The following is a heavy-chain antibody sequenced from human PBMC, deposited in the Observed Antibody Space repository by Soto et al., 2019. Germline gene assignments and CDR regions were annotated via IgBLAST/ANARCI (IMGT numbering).Heavy chain of an antibody. Sequence: ASVKVSCKASGYTFTSYGISWVRQAPGQGLEWMGWINANNGDTNYAQKLQGWVTMTRDTSISTAYMELSRLRSDDTAVYYCAREDYYDSSGYYEIRYFDYWGQGTLVTVSS. CDR2: INANNGDT. V-gene: IGHV1-18*01. CDR3: AREDYYDSSGYYEIRYFDY. D-gene: IGHD3-22*01. J-gene: IGHJ4*02. CDR1: GYTFTSYG.